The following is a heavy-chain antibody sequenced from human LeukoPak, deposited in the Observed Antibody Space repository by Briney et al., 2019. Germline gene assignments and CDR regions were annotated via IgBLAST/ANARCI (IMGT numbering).Heavy chain of an antibody. J-gene: IGHJ4*02. D-gene: IGHD1-26*01. CDR2: ISSSIGNI. Sequence: PGRSLRLSRVASGFTLSRYSKKCARRAPKRGLEWVSYISSSIGNIYYADSVKGRFTIPRDNAKNSLYLQMNSLRAEDTAVYYCAASGSYSPTFDYWGEGTLLTVSS. CDR1: GFTLSRYS. CDR3: AASGSYSPTFDY. V-gene: IGHV3-21*05.